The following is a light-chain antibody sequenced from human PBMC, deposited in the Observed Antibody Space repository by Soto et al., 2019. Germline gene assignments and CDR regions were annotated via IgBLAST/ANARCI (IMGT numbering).Light chain of an antibody. Sequence: EIVMTQSPATLSVSPVERATLSCRASQSVSSNLAWYQQKPGQAPRLLIYGASTRATGVPARFSGSGSGTDFTLTISSLEPEDFAVYYCQQRSNWPPLFTFGPGTKVDIK. CDR1: QSVSSN. J-gene: IGKJ3*01. CDR2: GAS. CDR3: QQRSNWPPLFT. V-gene: IGKV3-15*01.